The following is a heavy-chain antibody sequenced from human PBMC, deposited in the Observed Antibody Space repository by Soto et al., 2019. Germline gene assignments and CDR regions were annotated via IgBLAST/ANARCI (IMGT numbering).Heavy chain of an antibody. CDR3: ARQNARAARGLGWFGP. V-gene: IGHV1-18*01. J-gene: IGHJ5*02. Sequence: ASVKVSCNASGYTFSSYGITLVRQAPGQGLEWMGWISAYSGNTNYAQKLQGRVTMTTDTSTSTAYMELRSLRSDDTAVCYCARQNARAARGLGWFGPWGQGTLVTVSS. D-gene: IGHD6-6*01. CDR2: ISAYSGNT. CDR1: GYTFSSYG.